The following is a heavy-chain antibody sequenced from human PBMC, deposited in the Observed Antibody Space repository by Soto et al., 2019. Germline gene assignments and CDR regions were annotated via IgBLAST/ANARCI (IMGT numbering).Heavy chain of an antibody. CDR2: ISYDGSNK. D-gene: IGHD3-10*01. J-gene: IGHJ6*02. Sequence: PGGSLRLSCAASGFTFSSNAMHWVRQAPGKGLEWVAVISYDGSNKYYADSVKGRFTISRDNSKNTLYLQMNSLRAEDTAVYYCARDGRAQDYYYGMDVWGQGTTVTVSS. CDR1: GFTFSSNA. CDR3: ARDGRAQDYYYGMDV. V-gene: IGHV3-30-3*01.